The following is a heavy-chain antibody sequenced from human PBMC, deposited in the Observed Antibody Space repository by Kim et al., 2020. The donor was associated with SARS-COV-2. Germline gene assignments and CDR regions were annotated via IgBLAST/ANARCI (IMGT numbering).Heavy chain of an antibody. J-gene: IGHJ4*01. CDR3: ARDPAYGAVDY. V-gene: IGHV3-7*01. D-gene: IGHD3-16*01. Sequence: YMEYVRGRFTISRDDAKNSVYLQMTNLGDEDTALYYCARDPAYGAVDYWGHGTLVTVTS.